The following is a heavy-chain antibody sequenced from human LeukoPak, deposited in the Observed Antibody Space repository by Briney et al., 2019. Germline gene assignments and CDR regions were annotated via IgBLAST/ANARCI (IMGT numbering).Heavy chain of an antibody. Sequence: GESLKTSRKISGYIFTTYWIGWVRQMPGKGLEWMGIIYPGDSETRYSPSFQGQVTFSVDKSISAAYLQWSSLNVSDTAIYYCARTQLVGAPDYWGQGTLVTVSS. D-gene: IGHD1-26*01. CDR2: IYPGDSET. J-gene: IGHJ4*02. CDR3: ARTQLVGAPDY. V-gene: IGHV5-51*01. CDR1: GYIFTTYW.